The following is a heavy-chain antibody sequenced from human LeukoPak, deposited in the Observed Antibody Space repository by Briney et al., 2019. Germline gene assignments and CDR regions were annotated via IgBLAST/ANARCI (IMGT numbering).Heavy chain of an antibody. CDR1: GFTFSSYV. Sequence: PGGSLRLSCAASGFTFSSYVMSWVRQAPGKGLEWVSGISGSGGSTYYADSVKGRFTISRDNSKNTLYLQMNSLRAEDTAVYYCARVKNGDYYDFWSGYFDYWGQGTLVTVSS. D-gene: IGHD3-3*01. CDR3: ARVKNGDYYDFWSGYFDY. V-gene: IGHV3-23*01. CDR2: ISGSGGST. J-gene: IGHJ4*02.